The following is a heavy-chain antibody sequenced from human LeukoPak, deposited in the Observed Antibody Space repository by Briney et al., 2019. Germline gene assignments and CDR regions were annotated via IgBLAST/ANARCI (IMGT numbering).Heavy chain of an antibody. CDR2: IYTSGST. J-gene: IGHJ4*02. Sequence: SETLSITCTVSGGSISSYYWSWIRQPAGKGLEWIGRIYTSGSTNYNPSLKSRVTMSVDTSKNQFSLKLSSVTAADTAVYYCAREGYCSGGSCYVVDYWGQGTLVTVSS. CDR3: AREGYCSGGSCYVVDY. CDR1: GGSISSYY. D-gene: IGHD2-15*01. V-gene: IGHV4-4*07.